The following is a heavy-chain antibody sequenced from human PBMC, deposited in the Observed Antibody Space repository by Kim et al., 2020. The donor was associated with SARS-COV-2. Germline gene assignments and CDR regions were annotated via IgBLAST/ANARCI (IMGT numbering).Heavy chain of an antibody. D-gene: IGHD6-13*01. CDR2: INPNSGGT. V-gene: IGHV1-2*02. CDR3: ARVGYSSSWPYYYYGMDV. J-gene: IGHJ6*02. Sequence: ASVKVSCKASGYTFTGYYMHWVRQAPGQGLEWMGWINPNSGGTNYAQKFQGRVTMTRDTSISTAYMELSRLRSDDTAVYYCARVGYSSSWPYYYYGMDVWGQGTKVPVSS. CDR1: GYTFTGYY.